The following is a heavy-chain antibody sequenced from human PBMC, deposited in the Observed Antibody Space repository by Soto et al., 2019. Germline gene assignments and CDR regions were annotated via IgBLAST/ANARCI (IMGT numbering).Heavy chain of an antibody. D-gene: IGHD3-22*01. J-gene: IGHJ4*02. CDR1: GFTFSSYA. Sequence: HPGVSLRLSCAASGFTFSSYAMHWFRQAPGKGLEWVAVISYDGSNKYYADSVKGRFTISRDNSKNTLYLQMNSLRAEDTAVYYCARESEYYDSSGSPGFDYWGQGTLVTVAS. CDR2: ISYDGSNK. V-gene: IGHV3-30-3*01. CDR3: ARESEYYDSSGSPGFDY.